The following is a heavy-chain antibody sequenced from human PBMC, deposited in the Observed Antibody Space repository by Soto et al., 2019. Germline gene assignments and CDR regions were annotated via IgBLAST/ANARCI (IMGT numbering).Heavy chain of an antibody. J-gene: IGHJ4*02. CDR2: INHSGST. V-gene: IGHV4-34*01. Sequence: SETLSLTCAVYGGSFSGYYWSWIRQPPGKGLEWIGEINHSGSTNYNPSLKSRVTISVDTSHNQFSLKLSSVTAADTAVYYCAILWLGAHHDYGDYGPPQFDYWGQGTLVTVSS. CDR1: GGSFSGYY. CDR3: AILWLGAHHDYGDYGPPQFDY. D-gene: IGHD4-17*01.